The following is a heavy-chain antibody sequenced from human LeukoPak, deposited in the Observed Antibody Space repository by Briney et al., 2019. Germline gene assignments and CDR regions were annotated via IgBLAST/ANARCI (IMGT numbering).Heavy chain of an antibody. J-gene: IGHJ4*02. D-gene: IGHD6-19*01. CDR3: AKKGIDGWSYYFVY. Sequence: GGSLRLSCAASGFTFDDYAMHWVRQAPGKGLEWVSGISWNSGSIAYADSVKGRFTISRDNAKNSLYLQMNSLRAEDTALYYCAKKGIDGWSYYFVYWGQGTLVIVSS. CDR1: GFTFDDYA. V-gene: IGHV3-9*01. CDR2: ISWNSGSI.